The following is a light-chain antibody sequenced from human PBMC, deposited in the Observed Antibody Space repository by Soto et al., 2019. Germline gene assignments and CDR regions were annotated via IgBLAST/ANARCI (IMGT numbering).Light chain of an antibody. J-gene: IGLJ2*01. V-gene: IGLV1-40*01. CDR1: SSNIGAGYD. Sequence: QSVLTQSPSVSGAPGQRVTISCTGSSSNIGAGYDVHWYQLLPGTAPKLLIYANNNRPSGVPDRFSGSRSGTSASLAITGLQAEDEADYYCQSYDSSLSASVVFGGGTKVTVL. CDR3: QSYDSSLSASVV. CDR2: ANN.